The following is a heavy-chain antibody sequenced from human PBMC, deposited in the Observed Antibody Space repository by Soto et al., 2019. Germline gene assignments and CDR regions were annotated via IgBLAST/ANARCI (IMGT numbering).Heavy chain of an antibody. J-gene: IGHJ6*02. CDR1: GYTLTELS. Sequence: ASVKVSCKVSGYTLTELSMHWVRQAPGKGLEWMGGFDPEDGETIYAQKFRGRVTMTEDTSTDTAYMELSSLRSEDTAVYYCATARIVVVPAAIPYYGMDVWGQGTTVTVS. V-gene: IGHV1-24*01. D-gene: IGHD2-2*01. CDR3: ATARIVVVPAAIPYYGMDV. CDR2: FDPEDGET.